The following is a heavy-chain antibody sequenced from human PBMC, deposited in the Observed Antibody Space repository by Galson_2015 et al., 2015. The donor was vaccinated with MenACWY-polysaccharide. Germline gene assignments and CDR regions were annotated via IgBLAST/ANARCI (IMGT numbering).Heavy chain of an antibody. CDR1: RFTISTYA. J-gene: IGHJ4*02. Sequence: SLRLSCAASRFTISTYAMSWVRQSPGKGLEWVSTISSSGGTTAYADSVKGRFAMSRDKSQNALFLQLNDLGADDSALYYCARGRGSNYFDYWGQGTLVTVSS. D-gene: IGHD3-10*01. CDR2: ISSSGGTT. V-gene: IGHV3-23*01. CDR3: ARGRGSNYFDY.